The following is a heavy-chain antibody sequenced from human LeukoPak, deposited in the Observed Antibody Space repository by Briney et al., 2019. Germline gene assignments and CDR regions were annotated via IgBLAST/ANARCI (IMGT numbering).Heavy chain of an antibody. CDR2: ISYDGSNK. CDR1: GFTFSSYA. D-gene: IGHD2-15*01. V-gene: IGHV3-30*04. Sequence: GGSLRLSCAASGFTFSSYAMHWVRRAPGKGLEWVAVISYDGSNKYYADSVKGRFTISRDNSKNTLYLQMNSLRAEDTAVYYCARPSRRCSGGSCYPYYFDYWGQGTLVTVSS. J-gene: IGHJ4*02. CDR3: ARPSRRCSGGSCYPYYFDY.